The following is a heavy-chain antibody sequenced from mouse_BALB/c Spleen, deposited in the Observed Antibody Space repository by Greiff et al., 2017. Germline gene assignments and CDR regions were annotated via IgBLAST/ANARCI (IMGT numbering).Heavy chain of an antibody. J-gene: IGHJ4*01. CDR2: INPYNDGT. CDR3: ARSKVWDAMDY. V-gene: IGHV1-14*01. Sequence: EVQLKESGPELVKPGASVKMSCKASGYTFTSYVMHWVKQKPGQGLEWIGYINPYNDGTKYNEKFKGKATLTSDKSSSTAYMELSSLTSEDSAVYYCARSKVWDAMDYWGQGTSVTVSS. D-gene: IGHD2-10*02. CDR1: GYTFTSYV.